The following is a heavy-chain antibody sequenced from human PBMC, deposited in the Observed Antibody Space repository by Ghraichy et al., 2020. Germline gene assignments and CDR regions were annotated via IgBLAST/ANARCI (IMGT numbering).Heavy chain of an antibody. D-gene: IGHD3-16*02. CDR2: IVPLYESA. J-gene: IGHJ6*04. CDR1: AGTFRTYI. CDR3: ARADSSSESYPYYYFYHMDL. Sequence: SVKVSCKASAGTFRTYIFNWVRQAPGQGLEWMGGIVPLYESANYAQKFQGRVTITADESVNTAYMELNSLTSDDAATYYCARADSSSESYPYYYFYHMDLWGKGTTVIVSS. V-gene: IGHV1-69*13.